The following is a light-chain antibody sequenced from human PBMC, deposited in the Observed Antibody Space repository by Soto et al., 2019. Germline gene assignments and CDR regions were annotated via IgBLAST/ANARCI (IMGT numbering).Light chain of an antibody. CDR1: SSDVGGYNY. V-gene: IGLV2-14*01. Sequence: QYVLTQPASVSGSPGQSITISCTGTSSDVGGYNYVSWYQQHPGKAPKLMIYDVSNRPSGVSNRFSGSKSGNTASLTISGLQAEDEADYYCSSYTRSSTVVFGGGTKVTVL. CDR3: SSYTRSSTVV. CDR2: DVS. J-gene: IGLJ2*01.